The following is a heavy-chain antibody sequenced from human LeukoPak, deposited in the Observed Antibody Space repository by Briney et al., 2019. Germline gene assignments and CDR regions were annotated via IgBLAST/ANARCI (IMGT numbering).Heavy chain of an antibody. CDR2: IYYSGST. J-gene: IGHJ4*02. CDR3: GRLASGSYGPLTPFDY. V-gene: IGHV4-59*08. Sequence: SETLSLTCTVSGGSISSDYWSWIRQPPGKGLEWIGDIYYSGSTNYNPSLKSRVTISVDTSKNQFSLRLSSVTAADTAVYYSGRLASGSYGPLTPFDYWGQGTLVTVSS. D-gene: IGHD1-26*01. CDR1: GGSISSDY.